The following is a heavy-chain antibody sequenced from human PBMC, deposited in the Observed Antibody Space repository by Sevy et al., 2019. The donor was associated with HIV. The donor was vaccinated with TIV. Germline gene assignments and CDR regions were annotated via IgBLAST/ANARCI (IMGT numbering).Heavy chain of an antibody. CDR3: ARGAGYSGYAIHDYYYYGMDV. V-gene: IGHV1-69*13. CDR1: GGTFSSYA. Sequence: ASVKVSCKASGGTFSSYAISWVRQAPGQGLEWMGGIIPIFGTANYAQKFQGRVTITADESTSTAYMELGSLRSEDTAVYYCARGAGYSGYAIHDYYYYGMDVWGQGTTVTVSS. J-gene: IGHJ6*02. D-gene: IGHD5-12*01. CDR2: IIPIFGTA.